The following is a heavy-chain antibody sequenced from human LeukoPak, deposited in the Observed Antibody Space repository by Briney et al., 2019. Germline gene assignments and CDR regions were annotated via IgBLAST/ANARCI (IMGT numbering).Heavy chain of an antibody. Sequence: HPGGSLRLSCAASGFPFSSYWMHWVRQAPGKGLVWVSRINPEGSTTTYADSVKGRFTISRDNSKNTLYLQMNSLRAEDTAVYYCAKVMPLYQLQWGLYDYWGQGTLVTVSS. V-gene: IGHV3-74*01. CDR2: INPEGSTT. CDR3: AKVMPLYQLQWGLYDY. D-gene: IGHD2-2*01. CDR1: GFPFSSYW. J-gene: IGHJ4*02.